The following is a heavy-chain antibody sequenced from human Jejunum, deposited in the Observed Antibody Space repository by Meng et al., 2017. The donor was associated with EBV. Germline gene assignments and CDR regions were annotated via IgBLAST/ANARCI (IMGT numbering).Heavy chain of an antibody. J-gene: IGHJ5*02. Sequence: QVERHGSAPGLVKPLGTLALTCAVSGGSISSRNWWSWVRQPPGKGPEWIGESFHIGTTNYNPTLKSRVTMSVDKSKNHFSLKLTSVTAADTAVYYCARDGGPSGSYAYWFDPWGQGTLVTVSS. V-gene: IGHV4-4*02. D-gene: IGHD1-26*01. CDR3: ARDGGPSGSYAYWFDP. CDR1: GGSISSRNW. CDR2: SFHIGTT.